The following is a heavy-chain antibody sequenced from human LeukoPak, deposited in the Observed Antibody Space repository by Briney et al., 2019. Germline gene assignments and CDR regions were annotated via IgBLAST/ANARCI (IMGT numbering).Heavy chain of an antibody. CDR1: GFTFTTYG. Sequence: GGSLRLSCSASGFTFTTYGMNWVRQAPGKGLEWVANIKEDGSVKNYADSVKGRFTISRDNAKNSLYLQINCLRAEDTAVYYCARQWGWFTSGWWLDTFDVWGQGSMVIVSS. V-gene: IGHV3-7*01. J-gene: IGHJ3*01. D-gene: IGHD6-19*01. CDR2: IKEDGSVK. CDR3: ARQWGWFTSGWWLDTFDV.